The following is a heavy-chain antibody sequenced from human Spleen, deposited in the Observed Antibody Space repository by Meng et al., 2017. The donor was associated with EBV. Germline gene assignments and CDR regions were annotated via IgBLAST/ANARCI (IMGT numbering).Heavy chain of an antibody. CDR1: GGSISSGGYY. CDR3: ARARRNGYYFDY. CDR2: IYYSGST. V-gene: IGHV4-30-4*01. Sequence: QVPLQESGPGLVKPSQTLSLTCAVSGGSISSGGYYWSWIRQPPGKGLEWIGYIYYSGSTYYNPSLKSRVTISVDTSKNQFSLKLSSVTAADTAVYYCARARRNGYYFDYWGQGTLVTVSS. D-gene: IGHD2-8*01. J-gene: IGHJ4*02.